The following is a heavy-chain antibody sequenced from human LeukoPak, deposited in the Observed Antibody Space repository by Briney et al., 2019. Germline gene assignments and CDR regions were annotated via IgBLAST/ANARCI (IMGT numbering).Heavy chain of an antibody. J-gene: IGHJ4*02. CDR3: ARDGGYSSGSSDY. D-gene: IGHD6-19*01. Sequence: ASVKVSCKASGYTFTNYGISGVRQAPGQGLEWRGWISAYNGNTNYAQKFQGRVTMTTDTSTTTAYMEVKSLRSDDTAVFYCARDGGYSSGSSDYWGQGTLVTVSS. V-gene: IGHV1-18*01. CDR2: ISAYNGNT. CDR1: GYTFTNYG.